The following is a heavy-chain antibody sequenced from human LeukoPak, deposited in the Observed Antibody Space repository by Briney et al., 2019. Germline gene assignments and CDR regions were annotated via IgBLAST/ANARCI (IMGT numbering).Heavy chain of an antibody. CDR2: ISGSGRNT. Sequence: GGSLRLSCAASRFTFRIYAMTWVRQAPGKGLEWVSAISGSGRNTWYADSVKGRFTISRDNSRNTFYLQMNSLRAEDTAVYYCAKPLHDYGDSYFDYWGQGTLVTVSS. J-gene: IGHJ4*02. V-gene: IGHV3-23*01. CDR1: RFTFRIYA. D-gene: IGHD4/OR15-4a*01. CDR3: AKPLHDYGDSYFDY.